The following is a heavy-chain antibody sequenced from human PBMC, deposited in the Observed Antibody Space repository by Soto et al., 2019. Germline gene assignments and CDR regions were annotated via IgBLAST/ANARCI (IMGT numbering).Heavy chain of an antibody. Sequence: ASVKVSCKASGYTFTSYYMHWVRQAPGQGLEWMGIINPSGGSTSYAQKFQGRVTMTRDTSTSTVYMELSSLRSEDTAVYYCARAGMGGIVVVVAATPSFDYWGQGTLVTVS. D-gene: IGHD2-15*01. CDR2: INPSGGST. V-gene: IGHV1-46*01. J-gene: IGHJ4*02. CDR3: ARAGMGGIVVVVAATPSFDY. CDR1: GYTFTSYY.